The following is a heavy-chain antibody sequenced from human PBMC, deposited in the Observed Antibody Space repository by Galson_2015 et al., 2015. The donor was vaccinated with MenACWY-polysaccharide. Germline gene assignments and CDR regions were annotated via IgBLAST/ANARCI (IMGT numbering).Heavy chain of an antibody. V-gene: IGHV4-61*01. CDR2: MSSNGGA. CDR3: AREPTYAGSFGWFDS. D-gene: IGHD3-10*01. Sequence: SETLSLTCTVSGASVMSFTDYWSWLRQSPGKGLEWIGFMSSNGGANWYPSLKSRVTISIDTSKNQFSLRLNSVTAADTAMYYCAREPTYAGSFGWFDSWGPGTLVTVSA. J-gene: IGHJ5*01. CDR1: GASVMSFTDY.